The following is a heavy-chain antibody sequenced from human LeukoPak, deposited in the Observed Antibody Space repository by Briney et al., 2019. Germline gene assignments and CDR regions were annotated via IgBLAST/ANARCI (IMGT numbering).Heavy chain of an antibody. CDR2: IYYSGST. CDR3: VRLDDRAARIGVGHSSSWSSRRGFDY. Sequence: PSETLSLTCTVSGGSFSSSSYYWGWIRQPPGKGLEWIGSIYYSGSTYYNPSLKSRVTISVDTSKNQFSLKLSSVTAADTAVYYCVRLDDRAARIGVGHSSSWSSRRGFDYWGQGTLVTVSS. CDR1: GGSFSSSSYY. V-gene: IGHV4-39*01. D-gene: IGHD6-13*01. J-gene: IGHJ4*02.